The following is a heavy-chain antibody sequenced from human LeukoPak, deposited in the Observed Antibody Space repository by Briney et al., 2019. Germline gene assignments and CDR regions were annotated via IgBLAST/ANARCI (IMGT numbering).Heavy chain of an antibody. CDR3: ARTSFRSGDYDY. V-gene: IGHV3-21*01. CDR1: GFTFSSYS. D-gene: IGHD3/OR15-3a*01. CDR2: ISSSSSYI. J-gene: IGHJ4*02. Sequence: PGGSLRLSCAASGFTFSSYSMNWVRQAPGKGLEWVSSISSSSSYIYYADSVKGRFTISRDNAKNSLYLQMNSLRAEDTTVYYCARTSFRSGDYDYWGQGTLVTVSS.